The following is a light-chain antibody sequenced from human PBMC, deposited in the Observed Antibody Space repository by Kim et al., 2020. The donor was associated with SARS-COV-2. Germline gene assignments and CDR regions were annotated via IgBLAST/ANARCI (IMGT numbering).Light chain of an antibody. Sequence: STEDRATITCRASQGISSYLAWYQQKPGKAPKLLIYAASTLQSGVPSRFSGSGSGTDFTLTISCLQSEDFATYYCQQYYSYPQITFGQGTRLEIK. CDR1: QGISSY. CDR2: AAS. CDR3: QQYYSYPQIT. V-gene: IGKV1-8*01. J-gene: IGKJ5*01.